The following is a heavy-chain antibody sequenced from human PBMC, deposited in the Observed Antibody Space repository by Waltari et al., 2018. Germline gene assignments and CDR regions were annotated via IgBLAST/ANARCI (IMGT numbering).Heavy chain of an antibody. Sequence: EVQLVESGGGLVKPGGSLRLSCAASGFTFSNAWMSWVRQAPGKGLEWFGRIKSKTDGGTTDYAAPVKGRFTISRDDSKNTLYLQMNSLKTEDTAVYYCTTEGAAEYYFDYWGQGTLVTVSS. D-gene: IGHD6-13*01. CDR1: GFTFSNAW. CDR3: TTEGAAEYYFDY. V-gene: IGHV3-15*01. J-gene: IGHJ4*02. CDR2: IKSKTDGGTT.